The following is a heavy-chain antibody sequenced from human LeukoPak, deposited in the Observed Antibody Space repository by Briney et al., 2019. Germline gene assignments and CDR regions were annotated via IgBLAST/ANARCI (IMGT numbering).Heavy chain of an antibody. V-gene: IGHV1-18*01. CDR2: ISAYNGNT. Sequence: GASVKVSCKASGYTFTSYGISWVRQAPGQGLEWMGWISAYNGNTNYAQKLQGRVTMTTDTSTSTAYMELRSLRPDDTAVYYCARESSGYYYESAEYFQHWGQGTLVTVSS. D-gene: IGHD3-22*01. CDR3: ARESSGYYYESAEYFQH. CDR1: GYTFTSYG. J-gene: IGHJ1*01.